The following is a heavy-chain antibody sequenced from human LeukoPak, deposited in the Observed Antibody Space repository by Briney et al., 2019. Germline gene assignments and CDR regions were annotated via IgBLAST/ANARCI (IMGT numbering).Heavy chain of an antibody. V-gene: IGHV3-48*03. CDR3: AKDATAVVGTVYMDV. CDR2: ISNFGDII. Sequence: GRSLRLSCAASGFTFSNYEMNWVRQAPGKELEWISHISNFGDIIHYADSVEGRFTISRDNAKNSLYLQMDSLRAEDTAVYYCAKDATAVVGTVYMDVWGKGTTVTISS. D-gene: IGHD6-13*01. J-gene: IGHJ6*03. CDR1: GFTFSNYE.